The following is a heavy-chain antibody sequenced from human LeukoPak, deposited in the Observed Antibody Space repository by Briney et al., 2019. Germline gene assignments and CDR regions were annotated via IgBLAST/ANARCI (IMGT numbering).Heavy chain of an antibody. V-gene: IGHV4-34*01. CDR2: INHSGST. Sequence: PSETLSPTCAVYGGSFSGYYWSWIRQPPGKGLEWIGEINHSGSTNYNPSLKSRVTISVDTSKNRFSLKLSSVTAADTAVYYCAGSTVTSYYYYGMDVWGQGTTVTVSS. D-gene: IGHD4-17*01. J-gene: IGHJ6*02. CDR3: AGSTVTSYYYYGMDV. CDR1: GGSFSGYY.